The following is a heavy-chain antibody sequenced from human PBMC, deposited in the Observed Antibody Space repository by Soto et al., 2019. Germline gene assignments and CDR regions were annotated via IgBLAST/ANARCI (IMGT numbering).Heavy chain of an antibody. D-gene: IGHD2-2*01. J-gene: IGHJ3*01. CDR2: IYHSGSS. CDR1: SGSFSGYY. V-gene: IGHV4-34*01. CDR3: ARVGVTVSTRAFDV. Sequence: QVQLQQWGAGLLKPSETLSLTCAVYSGSFSGYYWNWIRQSPGKGLEWIGEIYHSGSSNYNPALKNPVTIPVDTSKKEFSLKMTSLTAADTAVYYCARVGVTVSTRAFDVWGQGTMVAV.